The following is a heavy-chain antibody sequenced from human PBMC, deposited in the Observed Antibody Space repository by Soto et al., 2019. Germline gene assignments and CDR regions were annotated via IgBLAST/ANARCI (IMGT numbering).Heavy chain of an antibody. Sequence: PSETLSLTCTVSGGSITGGSISSTTYYWGWMRQPPGKGLEWIARFFIGGNTYYNPSLKSRVTTSVDTSKNQFSLKLSSVTAADTAVYYCARDRYYGDYDGGVCAYWGQGTLVTVSS. D-gene: IGHD4-17*01. J-gene: IGHJ4*02. CDR3: ARDRYYGDYDGGVCAY. V-gene: IGHV4-39*02. CDR1: GGSITGGSISSTTYY. CDR2: FFIGGNT.